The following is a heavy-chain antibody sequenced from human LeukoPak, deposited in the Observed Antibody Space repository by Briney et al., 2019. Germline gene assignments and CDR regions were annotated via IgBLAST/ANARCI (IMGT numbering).Heavy chain of an antibody. CDR1: GFTFSSYA. CDR3: AKDDGPPPSYFDY. J-gene: IGHJ4*02. Sequence: GGSLRLSCAASGFTFSSYAMSWVRQAPGKGLEWVSAISGSGGSTYYADSVKGRFTISRDNSKNTLYLQMNSLRAEGTAVYYCAKDDGPPPSYFDYWGQGTLVTVSS. V-gene: IGHV3-23*01. CDR2: ISGSGGST.